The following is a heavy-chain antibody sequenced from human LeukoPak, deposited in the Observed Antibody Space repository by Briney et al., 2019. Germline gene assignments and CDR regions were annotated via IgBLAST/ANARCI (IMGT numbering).Heavy chain of an antibody. D-gene: IGHD5-18*01. CDR3: ARVGYSFGYSENYYYGMDV. CDR1: GGSISSYD. Sequence: SETLSLTCTVSGGSISSYDWSWIRQPPGKGLEWIGYIFYSGSTNYNPSLKSRVTMSVDTSKNHFPLKLSSVTAADTDVYYWARVGYSFGYSENYYYGMDVWGQGTTVSVSS. J-gene: IGHJ6*02. V-gene: IGHV4-59*01. CDR2: IFYSGST.